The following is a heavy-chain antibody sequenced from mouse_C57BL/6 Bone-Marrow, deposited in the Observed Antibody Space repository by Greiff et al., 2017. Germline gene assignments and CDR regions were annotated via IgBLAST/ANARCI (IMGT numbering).Heavy chain of an antibody. Sequence: QVQLQQPGAELVMPGASVKLSCKASGYTFTSYWLHWVKQRPGQGLEWIGEIDPSDSYTNYNQKFQGKSTLTVDKSSSTAYMQLSSLTSEDSAVYYCARGGHYYGSSPYYFDYWGQGTTLTVSS. V-gene: IGHV1-69*01. CDR2: IDPSDSYT. CDR1: GYTFTSYW. CDR3: ARGGHYYGSSPYYFDY. J-gene: IGHJ2*01. D-gene: IGHD1-1*01.